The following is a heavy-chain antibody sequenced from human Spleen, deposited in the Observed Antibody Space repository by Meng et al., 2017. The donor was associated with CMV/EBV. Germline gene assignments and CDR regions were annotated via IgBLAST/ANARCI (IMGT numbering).Heavy chain of an antibody. V-gene: IGHV4-59*11. CDR1: GGSISNHY. Sequence: SETLSLTCTVSGGSISNHYWNWIRQPPGKGLEWIGYISYTGITKYNSSLKRRDTISVDTSKNQFSLRLSSLTAADTAVYYCARDVTPDYWGQGTLVTVSS. J-gene: IGHJ4*02. CDR2: ISYTGIT. CDR3: ARDVTPDY. D-gene: IGHD5-18*01.